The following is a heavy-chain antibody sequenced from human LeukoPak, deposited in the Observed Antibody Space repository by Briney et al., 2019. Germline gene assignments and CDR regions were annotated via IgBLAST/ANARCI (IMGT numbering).Heavy chain of an antibody. Sequence: SVKVSCKASGGTFSSYAISWVRQAPGQGLEWMGGIIPIFGTANYAQKFQGRVTITTDESTSTAYMELSSLRSEDTAVYYCASSILRQQLVFSANYWGQGTLVTVSS. D-gene: IGHD6-13*01. CDR2: IIPIFGTA. CDR1: GGTFSSYA. J-gene: IGHJ4*02. CDR3: ASSILRQQLVFSANY. V-gene: IGHV1-69*05.